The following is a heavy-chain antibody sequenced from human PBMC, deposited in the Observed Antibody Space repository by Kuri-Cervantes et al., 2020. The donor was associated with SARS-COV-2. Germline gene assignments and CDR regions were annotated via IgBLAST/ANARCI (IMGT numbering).Heavy chain of an antibody. D-gene: IGHD3-3*01. Sequence: GGSLRLSCTASGFTFGGYAMSWVRQAPGKGLEWVGFIRSKAYGGTTEYAASVKGRFTISRDDSKSIAYLQMNSLKTEDTAVYYCTRYDFWSGYYGYMDVWGKGTTVTVSS. CDR3: TRYDFWSGYYGYMDV. J-gene: IGHJ6*03. CDR1: GFTFGGYA. CDR2: IRSKAYGGTT. V-gene: IGHV3-49*04.